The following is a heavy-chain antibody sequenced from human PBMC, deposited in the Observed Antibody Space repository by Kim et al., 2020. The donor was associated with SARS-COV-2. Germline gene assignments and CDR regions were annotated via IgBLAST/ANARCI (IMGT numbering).Heavy chain of an antibody. D-gene: IGHD2-2*01. J-gene: IGHJ5*02. V-gene: IGHV4-4*07. Sequence: PSLKSRVTMSVDTSKNQFSLELSSVTAADTSVYYCARASCSSTSCYQIDPWGQGTLVTVSS. CDR3: ARASCSSTSCYQIDP.